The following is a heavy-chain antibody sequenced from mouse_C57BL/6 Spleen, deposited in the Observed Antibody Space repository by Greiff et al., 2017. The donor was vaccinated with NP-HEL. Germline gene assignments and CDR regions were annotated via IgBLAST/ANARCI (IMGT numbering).Heavy chain of an antibody. V-gene: IGHV5-17*01. CDR3: AIITTVVGDFDV. D-gene: IGHD1-1*01. J-gene: IGHJ1*03. CDR1: GFTFSDYG. Sequence: DVKLVESGGGLVKPGGSLKLSCAASGFTFSDYGMHWVRQAPEKGLEWVAYISSGSSTIDYADTVKGRFTISRDNAKNTLFLQMTSLRSEDTAMYYCAIITTVVGDFDVWGTGTTVTVSS. CDR2: ISSGSSTI.